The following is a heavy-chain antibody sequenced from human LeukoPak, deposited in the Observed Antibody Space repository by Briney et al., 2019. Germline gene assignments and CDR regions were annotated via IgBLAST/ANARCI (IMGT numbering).Heavy chain of an antibody. CDR3: TTLTVAPNFDY. J-gene: IGHJ4*02. CDR1: GFSFSVYE. V-gene: IGHV3-48*03. D-gene: IGHD6-19*01. CDR2: ISSSGTTT. Sequence: GGSLRLSCAASGFSFSVYEMHWVRQAPGKGLEWISDISSSGTTTYYADSVRGRFSISRDNAKNSLYLQMNSLRAEDTAVYYCTTLTVAPNFDYWGQGTLVTVPS.